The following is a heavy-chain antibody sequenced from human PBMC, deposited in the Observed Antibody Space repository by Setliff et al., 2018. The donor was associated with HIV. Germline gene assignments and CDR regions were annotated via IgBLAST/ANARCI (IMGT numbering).Heavy chain of an antibody. Sequence: ASVKVSCKASGYSFTDYYIHWVRQAPGQGLEWMGWINPKSDGTNYAQKFQGWITMTRDTSISTAYMELSRLRSDDTAVYYCARVSSTYWYSIFRNYYYHMDVWGKGTTVTVSS. J-gene: IGHJ6*03. D-gene: IGHD2-8*02. CDR3: ARVSSTYWYSIFRNYYYHMDV. CDR1: GYSFTDYY. V-gene: IGHV1-2*04. CDR2: INPKSDGT.